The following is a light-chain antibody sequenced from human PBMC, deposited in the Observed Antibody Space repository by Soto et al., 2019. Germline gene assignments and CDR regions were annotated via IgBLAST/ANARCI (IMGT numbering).Light chain of an antibody. CDR2: AAS. J-gene: IGKJ3*01. Sequence: EVVLTQSPDTLSLSPGERATLSCRASQSVSSSYVAWYQQKPSQAPRLLIYAASTRAAGFPARFSGSGSGKDFTLTISSLQPEDFAVYYCQHYGNSPPSVTFGPGTKVDIK. CDR1: QSVSSSY. CDR3: QHYGNSPPSVT. V-gene: IGKV3-20*01.